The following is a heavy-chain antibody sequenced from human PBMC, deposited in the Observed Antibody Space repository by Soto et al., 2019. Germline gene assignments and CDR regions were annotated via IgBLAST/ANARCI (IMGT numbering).Heavy chain of an antibody. D-gene: IGHD3-9*01. CDR2: IYPGDSDT. CDR3: ARTNILTSYFPNYFDT. CDR1: GYRFTTYW. J-gene: IGHJ5*02. Sequence: GASMKIPCKSSGYRFTTYWSGWVRQMPGKGLEWMGVIYPGDSDTRYSPSFQGQVTISVDTSITTAYLQWSSLKASDTAMYYCARTNILTSYFPNYFDTWGQGTLVTVSS. V-gene: IGHV5-51*01.